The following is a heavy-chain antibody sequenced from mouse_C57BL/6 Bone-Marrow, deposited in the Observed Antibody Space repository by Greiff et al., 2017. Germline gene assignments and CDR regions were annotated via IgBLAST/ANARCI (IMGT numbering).Heavy chain of an antibody. CDR1: GFTFSSYT. V-gene: IGHV5-9*01. J-gene: IGHJ1*03. CDR2: ISGGCGNT. CDR3: SRQVTTVLATKYFDV. Sequence: LVESGGGLVKPGGSLKLSCAASGFTFSSYTMSWVRQTPEKRLQWVAAISGGCGNTYYQDSVKGRFTISRDNDKNIRYLQMSSLRSEDKDLYYCSRQVTTVLATKYFDVWGTGTTVTVSS. D-gene: IGHD1-1*01.